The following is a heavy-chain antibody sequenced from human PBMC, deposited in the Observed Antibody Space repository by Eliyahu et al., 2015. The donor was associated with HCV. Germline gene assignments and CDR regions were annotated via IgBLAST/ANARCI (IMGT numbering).Heavy chain of an antibody. D-gene: IGHD2-8*01. CDR2: IIPIFGTA. J-gene: IGHJ6*02. Sequence: EVKKPGSSVKVSCKASGGTFSSYAISWVRQAPGQGLEWMGGIIPIFGTAXYAQKXQGRXTITADESTSTAYMELSRLRSXDTAVYYCARDPSSYCTNGVCYFYYGMDVWGQGTTVTVSS. CDR3: ARDPSSYCTNGVCYFYYGMDV. V-gene: IGHV1-69*01. CDR1: GGTFSSYA.